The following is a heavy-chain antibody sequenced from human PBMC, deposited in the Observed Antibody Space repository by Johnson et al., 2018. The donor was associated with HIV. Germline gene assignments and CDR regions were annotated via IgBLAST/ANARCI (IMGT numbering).Heavy chain of an antibody. CDR3: ANLLFLQWLAPDDGFDI. CDR2: ISGSGVST. Sequence: VQVVESGGGVVRPGGSLRLSCAASGFTFDDHGMSWVRQAPGKGLEWVSGISGSGVSTYYADSVKGRFTLSRDNSKDTLFLQMDRLRPEDTAVYYCANLLFLQWLAPDDGFDIWGQGTMGTVSS. D-gene: IGHD3-3*01. J-gene: IGHJ3*02. CDR1: GFTFDDHG. V-gene: IGHV3-23*04.